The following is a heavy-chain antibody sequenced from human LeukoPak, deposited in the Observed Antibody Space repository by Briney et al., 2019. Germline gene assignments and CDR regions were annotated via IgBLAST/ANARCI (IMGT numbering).Heavy chain of an antibody. D-gene: IGHD3-10*01. V-gene: IGHV5-51*01. CDR1: GYTFPSYW. CDR3: ARAYYYGSGSQPDY. J-gene: IGHJ4*02. Sequence: GESLKISCKGSGYTFPSYWIGWVRQTPGKGLEWMGIIYPGDSDTRYSPSFQGQVTISADKSISTAYLQWSSLKASDAAMYYCARAYYYGSGSQPDYWGQGTLVTVSS. CDR2: IYPGDSDT.